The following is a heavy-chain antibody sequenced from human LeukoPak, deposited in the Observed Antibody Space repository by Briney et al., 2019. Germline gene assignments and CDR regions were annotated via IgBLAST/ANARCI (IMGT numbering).Heavy chain of an antibody. CDR3: ARYPPRAIFNRFDP. CDR2: IYYSGST. CDR1: GGSISSRSYY. J-gene: IGHJ5*02. Sequence: PSETLSLTCTVSGGSISSRSYYWGRIRQPPGKGLEWIGSIYYSGSTYYTPSLKGRVTISVDTSKNQFSLKLSSVTAADTAVYYCARYPPRAIFNRFDPWGQGTLVTVSS. D-gene: IGHD3-9*01. V-gene: IGHV4-39*07.